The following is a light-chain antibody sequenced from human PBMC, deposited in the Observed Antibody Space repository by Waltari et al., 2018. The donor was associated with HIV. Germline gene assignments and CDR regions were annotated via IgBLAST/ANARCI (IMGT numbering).Light chain of an antibody. CDR3: STWDNSLSHWV. Sequence: QSVVTQPPPASGTPGQNLSISCSGDISHLGGHFVYWYQQRPGTAPRLLLYRNDQRPSGVPDRFSGSKSATSASLAISGLRSEDEADYHCSTWDNSLSHWVFGGGTKVTVL. V-gene: IGLV1-47*01. J-gene: IGLJ3*02. CDR1: ISHLGGHF. CDR2: RND.